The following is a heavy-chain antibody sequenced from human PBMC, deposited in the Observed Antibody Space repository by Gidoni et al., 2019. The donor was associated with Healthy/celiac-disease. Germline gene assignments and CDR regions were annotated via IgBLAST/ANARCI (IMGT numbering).Heavy chain of an antibody. D-gene: IGHD3-10*01. Sequence: EVQLVESGGGLVQPGGCLRLPCAASGFTFSSYEMNWVRQAPGKGLEWVSYISSSGSTIYYADSVKGRFTISRDNAKNSLYLQMNSLRAEDTAVYYCARGPSLSAYYYGSGADWFDPWGQGTLVTVSS. J-gene: IGHJ5*02. CDR2: ISSSGSTI. V-gene: IGHV3-48*03. CDR3: ARGPSLSAYYYGSGADWFDP. CDR1: GFTFSSYE.